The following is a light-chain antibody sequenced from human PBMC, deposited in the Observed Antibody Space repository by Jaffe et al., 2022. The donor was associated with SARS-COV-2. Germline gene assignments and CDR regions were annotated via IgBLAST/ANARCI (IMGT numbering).Light chain of an antibody. CDR3: SSVTSGAALV. Sequence: QSALTQPASVSGSPGQSITISCTGTSGDIGGYNYVSWYQQSPGKAPKLMIHDVRNRPSGVSNRFSGSKSGNTASLTISGLQAEDEADYYCSSVTSGAALVFGGGTKLTVL. J-gene: IGLJ2*01. CDR1: SGDIGGYNY. CDR2: DVR. V-gene: IGLV2-14*01.